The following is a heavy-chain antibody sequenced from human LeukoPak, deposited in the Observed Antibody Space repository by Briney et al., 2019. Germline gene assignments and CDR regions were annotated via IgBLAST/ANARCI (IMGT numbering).Heavy chain of an antibody. J-gene: IGHJ3*02. V-gene: IGHV4-59*01. CDR1: GGSISGYW. CDR2: IYYSGST. CDR3: AIRDTRGNDI. D-gene: IGHD1-26*01. Sequence: SETLSLTCTVSGGSISGYWCSWIRQPPGKGLEWIGYIYYSGSTNYNPSLNSRVTMSVDTSKSQFSLWLSCVTAADTAVCYCAIRDTRGNDIWGQGTMVTVSS.